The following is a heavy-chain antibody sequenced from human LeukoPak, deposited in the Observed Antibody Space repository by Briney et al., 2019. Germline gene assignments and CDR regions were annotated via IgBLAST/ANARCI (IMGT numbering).Heavy chain of an antibody. V-gene: IGHV1-18*01. Sequence: GASVKVSCKASGYTFTSYGISWVRQAPGQGLEWMGWISAFNGNTNYAQKFQGRVTMSTDTSTSTAYMELRSPTTDDTAVYYCARDLDWVFDLWGRGTLVTVSS. CDR2: ISAFNGNT. CDR1: GYTFTSYG. CDR3: ARDLDWVFDL. J-gene: IGHJ2*01. D-gene: IGHD3-9*01.